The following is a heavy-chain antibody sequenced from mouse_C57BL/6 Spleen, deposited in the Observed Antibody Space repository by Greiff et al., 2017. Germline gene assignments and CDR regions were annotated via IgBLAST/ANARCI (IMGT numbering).Heavy chain of an antibody. V-gene: IGHV1-61*01. D-gene: IGHD3-3*01. CDR1: DYTFTSYW. CDR3: ARKGAGPYFDY. CDR2: IYPSDSET. J-gene: IGHJ2*01. Sequence: QVQLQQPGAELVRPGSSVKLSCKASDYTFTSYWMDWVKQRPGQGLEWIGNIYPSDSETHYNQKFKDKATLTVDKSSSTAYMQLSSLTSEDSAVYYCARKGAGPYFDYWGQGTTLTVSS.